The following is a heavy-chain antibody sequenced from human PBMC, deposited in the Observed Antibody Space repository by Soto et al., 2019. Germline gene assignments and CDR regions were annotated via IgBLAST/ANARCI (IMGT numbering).Heavy chain of an antibody. CDR3: ASPLYYYYGMDV. CDR1: GGSFSGYY. CDR2: INHSGST. J-gene: IGHJ6*02. Sequence: PSETLSLTCAVYGGSFSGYYWSWIRQPPGKGLEWIGEINHSGSTNYNLSLKSRVTISVDTSKNQFSLKLSSVTAADTAVYYCASPLYYYYGMDVWGQGTTVIV. V-gene: IGHV4-34*01.